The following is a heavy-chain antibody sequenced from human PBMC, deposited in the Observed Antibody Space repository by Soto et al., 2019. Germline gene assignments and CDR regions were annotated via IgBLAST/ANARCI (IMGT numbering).Heavy chain of an antibody. D-gene: IGHD3-3*01. CDR1: GGSISSSSYY. CDR2: INHSGST. V-gene: IGHV4-39*07. Sequence: PSETLSLTCTVSGGSISSSSYYWGWIRQPPGKGLEWIGEINHSGSTNYNPSLKSRVTISVDTSKNQFSLKLSSVTAADTAVYYCARDGFWRGYKNCFDYWGQGTLVTVSS. J-gene: IGHJ4*02. CDR3: ARDGFWRGYKNCFDY.